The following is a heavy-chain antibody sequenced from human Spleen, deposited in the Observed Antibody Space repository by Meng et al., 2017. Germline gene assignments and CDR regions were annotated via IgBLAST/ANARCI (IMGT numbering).Heavy chain of an antibody. CDR2: IYWDDDK. D-gene: IGHD4-17*01. Sequence: QITVKESGPTLVKPTQTLTLPCTFSGFSIRTSGVGVGWIRQPPGKALEWLALIYWDDDKRYSPSLKSRLTITKDTSKNQVVLTMTNMDPVDTATYYCAHRNTCTVCFDYWGQGTLVTVSS. V-gene: IGHV2-5*02. J-gene: IGHJ4*02. CDR1: GFSIRTSGVG. CDR3: AHRNTCTVCFDY.